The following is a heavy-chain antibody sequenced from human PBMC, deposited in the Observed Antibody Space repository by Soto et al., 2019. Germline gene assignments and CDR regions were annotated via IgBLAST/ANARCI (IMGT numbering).Heavy chain of an antibody. CDR2: INHSGST. V-gene: IGHV4-34*01. D-gene: IGHD1-26*01. CDR1: GGSFSGYY. CDR3: ARVREPLTGGPWFDP. J-gene: IGHJ5*02. Sequence: PSETLSLTCAVYGGSFSGYYWSWIRQPPGKGLEWIGEINHSGSTNYNPSLKSRVTISVDTSKNQFSLKLSSVTAADTAVYYCARVREPLTGGPWFDPWGQGTPVTVSS.